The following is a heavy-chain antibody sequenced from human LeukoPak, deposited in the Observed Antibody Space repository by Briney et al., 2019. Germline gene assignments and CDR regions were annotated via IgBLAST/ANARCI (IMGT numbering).Heavy chain of an antibody. CDR3: ARASNYQPPYDY. J-gene: IGHJ4*02. CDR2: ISADGSNK. Sequence: WKSLRLSSSGSAFTFSNYATHWVGQGPGKGLEWVVVISADGSNKYYADSVKGRFTISRDTSKNSLYLQMNSLRADDTAVYYCARASNYQPPYDYWGQGTLVTVSS. V-gene: IGHV3-30*07. CDR1: AFTFSNYA. D-gene: IGHD4/OR15-4a*01.